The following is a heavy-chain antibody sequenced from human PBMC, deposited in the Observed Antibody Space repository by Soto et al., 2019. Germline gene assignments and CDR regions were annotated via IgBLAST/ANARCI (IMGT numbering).Heavy chain of an antibody. CDR2: INHSGST. CDR3: ARHLRNYDILTGYWGNNWFDP. J-gene: IGHJ5*02. V-gene: IGHV4-34*01. D-gene: IGHD3-9*01. CDR1: GGSFSGYY. Sequence: PSETLSLTCAVYGGSFSGYYWSWIRQPPGKGLEWIGEINHSGSTNYNPSLKSRVTISVDTSKNQFSLKLSSVTAADTAVYYCARHLRNYDILTGYWGNNWFDPWGQGTLVTVSS.